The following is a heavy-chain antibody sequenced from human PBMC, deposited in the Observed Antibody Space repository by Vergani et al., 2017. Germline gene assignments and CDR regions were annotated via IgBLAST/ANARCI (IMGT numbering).Heavy chain of an antibody. CDR2: ISYDGSNK. D-gene: IGHD3-22*01. Sequence: QVQLVESGGGVVQPGRSLRLSCAASGFTFSSYGMHWVRLAPGKGLEWVAVISYDGSNKYYADSVKGRFTISRDNSKNTLYLQMNSLIAEDTAVYYCAKRGSGYPLDYWGQGTLVTVSS. J-gene: IGHJ4*02. V-gene: IGHV3-30*18. CDR1: GFTFSSYG. CDR3: AKRGSGYPLDY.